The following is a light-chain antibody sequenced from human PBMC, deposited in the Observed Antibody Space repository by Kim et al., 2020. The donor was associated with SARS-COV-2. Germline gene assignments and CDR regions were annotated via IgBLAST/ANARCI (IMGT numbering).Light chain of an antibody. CDR3: QQYGSSRWT. CDR1: ESVFSSY. CDR2: AAS. V-gene: IGKV3-20*01. Sequence: ELVLTQSPGTLSLSPGERATLSCRASESVFSSYSAWYQHKPGQAPRLLIYAASNRATGIPDRFSGSGSGTDFTLIISRLEPEDSAVYYCQQYGSSRWTFGQGTKVEIK. J-gene: IGKJ1*01.